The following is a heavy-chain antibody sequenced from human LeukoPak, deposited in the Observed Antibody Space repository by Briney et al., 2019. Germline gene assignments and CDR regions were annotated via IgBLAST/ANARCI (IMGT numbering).Heavy chain of an antibody. J-gene: IGHJ4*02. CDR2: IYYSGST. V-gene: IGHV4-59*01. Sequence: SETLSLTCTVSGGSISSYYWSWIRQPPGKGLEWIGYIYYSGSTNYNPSLKSRVTISVDTSKNQFSLKLSSVTAADTAVYYCARDVTVAGSPFDYWGQGTLVTVSS. D-gene: IGHD6-19*01. CDR1: GGSISSYY. CDR3: ARDVTVAGSPFDY.